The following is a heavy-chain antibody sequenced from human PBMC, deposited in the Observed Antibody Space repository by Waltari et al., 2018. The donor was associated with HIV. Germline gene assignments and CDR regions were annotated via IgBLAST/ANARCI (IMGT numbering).Heavy chain of an antibody. D-gene: IGHD2-8*01. V-gene: IGHV3-30*04. CDR2: ISYDGTNK. CDR1: GFTFSSEA. J-gene: IGHJ4*02. CDR3: ARDGAPPNY. Sequence: QVQLLESGGGVVQPGRSLRLSCAASGFTFSSEARHWVRQAPGKGLGWVAAISYDGTNKYYAESVKGRFTISRDNSKNTLYVEMSSLSPEDTAVYFCARDGAPPNYWGQGTLVTVSS.